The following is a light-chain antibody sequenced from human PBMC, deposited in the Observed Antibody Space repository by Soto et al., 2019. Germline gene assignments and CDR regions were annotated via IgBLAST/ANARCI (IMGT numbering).Light chain of an antibody. CDR1: QSVSSSY. CDR3: QQYGTSPWT. V-gene: IGKV3-20*01. Sequence: EIVLTQSPDTLSLSPGERATLSCRASQSVSSSYLALYQQKPGQAPRLLIYGASSRATGIPDRFSGSGSGTDFTLTISRLEPEDFAVYYCQQYGTSPWTFGHGTKVEIK. J-gene: IGKJ1*01. CDR2: GAS.